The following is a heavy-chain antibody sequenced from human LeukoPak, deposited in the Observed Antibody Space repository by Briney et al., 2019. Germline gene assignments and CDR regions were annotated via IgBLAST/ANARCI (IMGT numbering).Heavy chain of an antibody. V-gene: IGHV3-66*04. J-gene: IGHJ4*02. CDR3: ARRGHGYGSPFGY. D-gene: IGHD5-18*01. CDR2: ISGSGGST. Sequence: GGSLRLSCAASGFTVSSNYMSWVRQAPGKGLEWVSAISGSGGSTYYADSVKGRFTISRDNSKNTLDLQMNSLRAEDTAVYYCARRGHGYGSPFGYWGQGTLVTVSS. CDR1: GFTVSSNY.